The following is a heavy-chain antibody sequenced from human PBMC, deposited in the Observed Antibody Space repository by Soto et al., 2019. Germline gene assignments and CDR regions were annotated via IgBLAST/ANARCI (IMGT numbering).Heavy chain of an antibody. Sequence: EVQLVESGGGLVQPGGSLRLSCAASGFIFSSYGMNWVRQAPGKGLEWVSYISSSSSTIYYVDSVKGRFTISRDNAKNSLYLQMNSLRDVDTAVYYCARDKGLPMTGTVYYDGMDFW. CDR2: ISSSSSTI. CDR1: GFIFSSYG. V-gene: IGHV3-48*02. J-gene: IGHJ6*01. CDR3: ARDKGLPMTGTVYYDGMDF. D-gene: IGHD6-19*01.